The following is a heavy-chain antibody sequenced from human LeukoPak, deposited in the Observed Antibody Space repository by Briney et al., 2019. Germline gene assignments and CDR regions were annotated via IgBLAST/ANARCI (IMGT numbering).Heavy chain of an antibody. Sequence: PGGSLRLSCAASGFTFSNSWMHWVGEAPGKGVGGVSGINSDGRTRNYAETVRGRFTISKDNSKNTVYLQMNSLRAEDTAVYYCAAMAWGWGQGTLVTVSS. V-gene: IGHV3-74*01. J-gene: IGHJ4*02. CDR3: AAMAWG. CDR1: GFTFSNSW. D-gene: IGHD1-26*01. CDR2: INSDGRTR.